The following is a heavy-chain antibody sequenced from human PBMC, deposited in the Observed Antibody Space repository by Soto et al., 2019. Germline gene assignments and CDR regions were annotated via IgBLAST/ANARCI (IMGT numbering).Heavy chain of an antibody. V-gene: IGHV3-30*18. Sequence: QMELVESGGGVVQPGRSLRLSCEGSGFSFRSFGMHWVRQSPAKGLEWLAIISFDGGNQYYADSVKGQFIISRDNSKNTVYMEMNNLRLEDTAVYYCAKDRGRGSYPGGDFDHWGLGTLVTVSS. J-gene: IGHJ4*02. CDR3: AKDRGRGSYPGGDFDH. D-gene: IGHD1-26*01. CDR2: ISFDGGNQ. CDR1: GFSFRSFG.